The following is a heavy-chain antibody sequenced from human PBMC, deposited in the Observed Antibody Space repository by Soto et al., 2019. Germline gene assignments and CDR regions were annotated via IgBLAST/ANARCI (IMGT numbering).Heavy chain of an antibody. V-gene: IGHV3-30-3*01. CDR1: GFTFSSYA. Sequence: QVQLVESGGGVVQPGRSLRLSCAASGFTFSSYAMHWVRQAPGKGLEWVAVISYDGSNKYYADSEKGRFTISRDNSKNTLYLQMNSLRAEDTAVYYCARDGLLGYFDYWGQGTLVTVSS. CDR3: ARDGLLGYFDY. D-gene: IGHD3-16*01. CDR2: ISYDGSNK. J-gene: IGHJ4*02.